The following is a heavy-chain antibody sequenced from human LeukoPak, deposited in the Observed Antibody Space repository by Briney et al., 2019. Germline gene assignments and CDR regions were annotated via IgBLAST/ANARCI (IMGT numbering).Heavy chain of an antibody. CDR1: GGTFSSHA. V-gene: IGHV1-69*01. CDR3: ASHMSVTYNFDY. CDR2: IIPIFGTA. J-gene: IGHJ4*02. Sequence: ASVKVSCKASGGTFSSHAISWVRQAPGQGLEWMGGIIPIFGTANYAQEFQGRVTITADESTSTAYMELSSLRSEDTAVYYCASHMSVTYNFDYWGQGTLVTVSS. D-gene: IGHD4-17*01.